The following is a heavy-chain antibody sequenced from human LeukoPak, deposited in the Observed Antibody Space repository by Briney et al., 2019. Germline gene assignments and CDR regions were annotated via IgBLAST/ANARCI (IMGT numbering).Heavy chain of an antibody. V-gene: IGHV5-51*01. D-gene: IGHD6-13*01. Sequence: KPGESLRISCKGSGYSFATYWIGWVRQMTGKGLEWMGIIYPGDSDTRYSPSFQGQVTISADKSISTAYLQWSSLKASDTAMYYCARLVSSTSWYSAYWGQGTLVTASS. J-gene: IGHJ4*02. CDR3: ARLVSSTSWYSAY. CDR2: IYPGDSDT. CDR1: GYSFATYW.